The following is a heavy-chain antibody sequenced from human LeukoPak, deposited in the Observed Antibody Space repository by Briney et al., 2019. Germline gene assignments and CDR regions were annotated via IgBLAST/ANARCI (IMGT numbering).Heavy chain of an antibody. J-gene: IGHJ4*02. CDR3: ARDRLKGTVRRAYFDY. D-gene: IGHD4-17*01. Sequence: GASVKVSCKASGYTFTSYAMNWVRQAPGQGLERMGWINTNTGNPTYAQGFTGRFVFSLDTSVSTAYLQISSLKAEDTAVYYCARDRLKGTVRRAYFDYWGQGTLVTVSS. CDR1: GYTFTSYA. V-gene: IGHV7-4-1*02. CDR2: INTNTGNP.